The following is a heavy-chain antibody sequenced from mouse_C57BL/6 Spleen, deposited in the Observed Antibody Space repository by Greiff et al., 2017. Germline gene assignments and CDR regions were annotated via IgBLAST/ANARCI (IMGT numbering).Heavy chain of an antibody. CDR3: ARKGGPYFDV. J-gene: IGHJ1*03. Sequence: EVQLQQSGPELVKPGASVKISCKASGYTFTDYYMNWVKQSHGKSLEWIGDINPNNGGTSYNQKFKGKATLTVDKSSSTAYMELRSLTSEDSAVYYCARKGGPYFDVWGTGTTVTVSS. CDR1: GYTFTDYY. V-gene: IGHV1-26*01. CDR2: INPNNGGT.